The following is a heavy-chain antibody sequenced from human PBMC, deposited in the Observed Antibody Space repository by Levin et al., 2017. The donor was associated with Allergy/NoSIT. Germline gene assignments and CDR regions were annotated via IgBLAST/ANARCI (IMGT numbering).Heavy chain of an antibody. J-gene: IGHJ4*02. V-gene: IGHV3-7*04. CDR3: AREMTTVTTFDY. CDR1: GFTFSSYW. CDR2: IKQDGSEK. D-gene: IGHD4-17*01. Sequence: GESLKISCAASGFTFSSYWMSWVRQAPGKGLEWVANIKQDGSEKYYVDSVKGRFTISRDNAKNSLYLQMNSLRAEDTAVYYCAREMTTVTTFDYWGQGTLVTVSS.